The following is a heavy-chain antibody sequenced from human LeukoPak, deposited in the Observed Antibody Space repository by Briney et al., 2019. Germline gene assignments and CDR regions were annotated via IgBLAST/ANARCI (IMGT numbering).Heavy chain of an antibody. D-gene: IGHD4-17*01. CDR3: ARGDYGDYVDV. V-gene: IGHV3-7*01. J-gene: IGHJ6*03. Sequence: VGSLRLSCAASGFTFSSYWMSWVRQAPGKGLEWVANIKQDGSEKYYVDSVKGRFTISRDNAKNSLYLQMNSLRAEDTAVYYCARGDYGDYVDVWGKGTTVTVSS. CDR2: IKQDGSEK. CDR1: GFTFSSYW.